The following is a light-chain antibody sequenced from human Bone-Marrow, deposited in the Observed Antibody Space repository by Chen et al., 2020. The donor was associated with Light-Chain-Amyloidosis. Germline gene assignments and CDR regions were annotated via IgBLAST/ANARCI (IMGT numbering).Light chain of an antibody. Sequence: DIQMTQSPPSLSASVGYRVTITCRARQSISERLNWYQQKPGKAPKLLIYAASVLQRGVPERFIGSGSGSNLTLTMNSLQPEDSAAYCGQESHNTPVYSFGQGTKVEVK. CDR3: QESHNTPVYS. V-gene: IGKV1-39*01. J-gene: IGKJ2*03. CDR2: AAS. CDR1: QSISER.